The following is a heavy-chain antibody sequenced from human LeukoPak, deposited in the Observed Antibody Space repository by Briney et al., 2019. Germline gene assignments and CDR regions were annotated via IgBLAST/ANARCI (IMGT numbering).Heavy chain of an antibody. V-gene: IGHV4-4*07. CDR1: GGSLSNSY. CDR2: VYTRGNT. CDR3: ARDIWNGGRWFDP. D-gene: IGHD1-1*01. J-gene: IGHJ5*02. Sequence: SETLSLTCTLSGGSLSNSYWSWIRQPAGEGLEWIGRVYTRGNTDYNPSLKSRVTMSIDTSKNQFSLKLSSVTAADTAVYYCARDIWNGGRWFDPWGQGTLVIVSS.